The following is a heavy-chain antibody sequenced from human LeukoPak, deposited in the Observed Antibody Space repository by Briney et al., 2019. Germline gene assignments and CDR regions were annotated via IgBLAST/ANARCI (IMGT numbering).Heavy chain of an antibody. CDR1: GGSISSYY. Sequence: SETLSVTCTVSGGSISSYYWSWIRQPPGKGREWIGYIYTSGSTNYNPSLKSRVTISVHTSKNQCSLKLRYVTAADTAVYYCASRHFWSGYGGYYYYYMDVWGKGTTVTVSS. CDR2: IYTSGST. CDR3: ASRHFWSGYGGYYYYYMDV. D-gene: IGHD3-3*01. J-gene: IGHJ6*03. V-gene: IGHV4-4*09.